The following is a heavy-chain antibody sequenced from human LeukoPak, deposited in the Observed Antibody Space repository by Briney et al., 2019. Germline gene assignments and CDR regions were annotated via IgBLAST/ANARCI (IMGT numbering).Heavy chain of an antibody. V-gene: IGHV7-4-1*02. J-gene: IGHJ4*02. CDR2: INTNTGNP. D-gene: IGHD6-19*01. Sequence: GASVKVSCKASGYTFTGYYMHWVRQAPGQGLEWMGWINTNTGNPTYAQGFTGRFVFSLDTSVSTAYLQISSLKAEDTAVYYCARDQGSGWYQGYDYWGQGTLVTVSS. CDR1: GYTFTGYY. CDR3: ARDQGSGWYQGYDY.